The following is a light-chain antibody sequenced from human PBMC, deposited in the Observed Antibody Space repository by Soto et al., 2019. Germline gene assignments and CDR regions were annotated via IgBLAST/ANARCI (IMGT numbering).Light chain of an antibody. J-gene: IGKJ1*01. CDR3: QHRYNTPLT. Sequence: IEGTQSPSSLAGSLGDRVTITCRASQSIGTYVNWYRQKSGAAPELLIYDASTLQSGVPSRFRGGASGTDFTLTISSLHLDDFATYYCQHRYNTPLTVGQGTKVDIK. CDR2: DAS. CDR1: QSIGTY. V-gene: IGKV1-39*01.